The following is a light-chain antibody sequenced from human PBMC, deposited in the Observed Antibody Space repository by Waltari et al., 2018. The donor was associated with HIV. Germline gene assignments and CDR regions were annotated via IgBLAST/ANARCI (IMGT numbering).Light chain of an antibody. Sequence: QSALTQPPSASGSPGQSVTISCTGTSSDVGGYNYVSWYQQHPGKAPKLMIYEVSKRPSGLPDRFSGSKSGNTASLTVSGLQAEDEADYYCSSYAGSNILFGGGTKLTVL. CDR2: EVS. CDR1: SSDVGGYNY. V-gene: IGLV2-8*01. J-gene: IGLJ2*01. CDR3: SSYAGSNIL.